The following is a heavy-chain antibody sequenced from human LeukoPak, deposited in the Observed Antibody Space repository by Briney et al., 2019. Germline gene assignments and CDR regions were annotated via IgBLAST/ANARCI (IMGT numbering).Heavy chain of an antibody. D-gene: IGHD3-9*01. CDR3: AKGGKYDILTGYPRSRLLGDY. CDR1: GFTFSSYS. V-gene: IGHV3-21*01. J-gene: IGHJ4*02. Sequence: GGSLRLFCAASGFTFSSYSMNWVRQAPAKGLEWVSSISSISSYIYYADSVKGRFTISRDNAKNSLYLQMNSLRAEDTAVYYCAKGGKYDILTGYPRSRLLGDYWGQGTLVTVSS. CDR2: ISSISSYI.